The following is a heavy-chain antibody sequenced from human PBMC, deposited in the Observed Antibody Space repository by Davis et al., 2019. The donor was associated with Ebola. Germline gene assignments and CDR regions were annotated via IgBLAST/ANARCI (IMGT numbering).Heavy chain of an antibody. CDR3: ARVRFGDTAVDY. V-gene: IGHV3-13*01. J-gene: IGHJ4*02. CDR1: GFTFSSYD. D-gene: IGHD5-18*01. Sequence: PGGSLRLSCAASGFTFSSYDMPWVRQGTGKGLEWVSAIGTAGDTYYPGSVKGRFTIPRENAKNSLDLQMNSLRAEDTAVYYCARVRFGDTAVDYWGQGTLVTVSS. CDR2: IGTAGDT.